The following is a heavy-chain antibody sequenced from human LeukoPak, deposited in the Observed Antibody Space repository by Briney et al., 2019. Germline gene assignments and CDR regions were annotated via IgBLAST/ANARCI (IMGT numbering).Heavy chain of an antibody. CDR3: ARDLGWVIIDY. Sequence: GSLRLSCAASGFTFSTYWMHWVRQAPGKGLVWVSRIRPEGTTTAYADSVKGRFTVSRDNAKNTLFLQMNSLSAEDTAVYYCARDLGWVIIDYWGKGTLVTVSS. D-gene: IGHD6-19*01. J-gene: IGHJ4*02. V-gene: IGHV3-74*03. CDR2: IRPEGTTT. CDR1: GFTFSTYW.